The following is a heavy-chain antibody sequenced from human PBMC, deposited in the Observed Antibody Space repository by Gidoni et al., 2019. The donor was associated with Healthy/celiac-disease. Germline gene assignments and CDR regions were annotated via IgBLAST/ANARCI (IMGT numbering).Heavy chain of an antibody. V-gene: IGHV2-26*01. D-gene: IGHD3-3*01. J-gene: IGHJ6*02. CDR3: ARTPYNTRMAPSEVIYYYYGMDV. CDR2: IFSNDEK. CDR1: GFSLSNARMG. Sequence: QVTLKESGPVLVKPTETLTLTCTVSGFSLSNARMGLSWSRQPPGKALEWLAHIFSNDEKSYSTSLKSRLTISKDTSKSQVVLTMTNMDPVDTATYYCARTPYNTRMAPSEVIYYYYGMDVWGQGTTVTVSS.